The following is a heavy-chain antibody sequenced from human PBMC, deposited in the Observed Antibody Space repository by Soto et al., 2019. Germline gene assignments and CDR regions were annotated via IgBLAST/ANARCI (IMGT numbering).Heavy chain of an antibody. CDR3: ARGFPAASGSYYDYFDY. J-gene: IGHJ4*02. D-gene: IGHD1-26*01. V-gene: IGHV3-20*01. Sequence: GGSLRLSCAASGFTFDGYGMSWVRQAPGKGLEWVSGINWNGGSTGYADSVKGRFTISRDNAKNSLYLQMNILRAEDTALYHCARGFPAASGSYYDYFDYWGQGTLVTVSS. CDR1: GFTFDGYG. CDR2: INWNGGST.